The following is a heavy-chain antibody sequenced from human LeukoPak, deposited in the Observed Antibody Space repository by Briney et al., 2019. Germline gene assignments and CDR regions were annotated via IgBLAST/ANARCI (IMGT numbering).Heavy chain of an antibody. D-gene: IGHD2/OR15-2a*01. CDR1: GFTFSSYA. CDR2: ISGSGGST. CDR3: GFNNYYYYYYMDV. J-gene: IGHJ6*03. Sequence: GGSLRLSCAASGFTFSSYAMSWVRQAPGKGLEWVSAISGSGGSTHYADSVKGRFTISRDNSKNTLYLQMNSLRAEDTAVYYCGFNNYYYYYYMDVWGKGTTVTVSS. V-gene: IGHV3-23*01.